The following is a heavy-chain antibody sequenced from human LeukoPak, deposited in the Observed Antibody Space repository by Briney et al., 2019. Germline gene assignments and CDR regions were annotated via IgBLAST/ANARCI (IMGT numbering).Heavy chain of an antibody. CDR1: GFTFDDYA. D-gene: IGHD3-10*01. Sequence: GGSLRLSCAASGFTFDDYAMHWVRQAPGKGLEWVSGISWNSGSIGYADSVKGRFTISRDNAKNSLYLQMNSLRAEDTALYYCAKDIFSVGAYWFDPWGQGTLVTVSS. CDR3: AKDIFSVGAYWFDP. CDR2: ISWNSGSI. J-gene: IGHJ5*02. V-gene: IGHV3-9*01.